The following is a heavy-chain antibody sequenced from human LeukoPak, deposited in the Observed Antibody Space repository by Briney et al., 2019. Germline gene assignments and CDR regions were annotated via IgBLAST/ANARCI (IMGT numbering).Heavy chain of an antibody. D-gene: IGHD3-22*01. CDR3: ARDRYYDSSHY. CDR2: IYSGGST. Sequence: QPGGSLRLSCAASGFTVSSNYMSWVRQAPGKGLKWVSVIYSGGSTYYADSVKGRFTISRDNSKNTLYLQMNSLRAEDTAVYYCARDRYYDSSHYWGQGTLVTVSS. CDR1: GFTVSSNY. J-gene: IGHJ4*02. V-gene: IGHV3-66*01.